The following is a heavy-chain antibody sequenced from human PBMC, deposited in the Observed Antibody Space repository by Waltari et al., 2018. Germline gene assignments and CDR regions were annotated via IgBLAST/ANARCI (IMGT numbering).Heavy chain of an antibody. V-gene: IGHV4-59*01. Sequence: QVQLQESGPGLVKPSETLSLTCTVSGGSISSYYWSWIRQPPGKGLEWIGYIYYSGSTNYNPSLKSRVTISVDTSKNQFSLKLSSVTAADTAVYYCARPSGIGAFDIWGQGTMVTVSS. CDR1: GGSISSYY. CDR2: IYYSGST. CDR3: ARPSGIGAFDI. J-gene: IGHJ3*02. D-gene: IGHD3-10*01.